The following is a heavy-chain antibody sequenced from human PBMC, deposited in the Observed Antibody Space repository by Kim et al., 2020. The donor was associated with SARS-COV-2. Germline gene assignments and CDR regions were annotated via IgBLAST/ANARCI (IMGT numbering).Heavy chain of an antibody. CDR3: ARAHRTIFGVVSYMDV. V-gene: IGHV4-31*03. Sequence: SETLSLTCTVSGGSISSGGYYWSWIRQHPGKGLEWIGYIYYSGSTYYNPSLKSRVTISVDTSKNQFSLKLSSVTAADAAVYYCARAHRTIFGVVSYMDVWGQGTTVTVSS. D-gene: IGHD3-3*01. CDR1: GGSISSGGYY. CDR2: IYYSGST. J-gene: IGHJ6*02.